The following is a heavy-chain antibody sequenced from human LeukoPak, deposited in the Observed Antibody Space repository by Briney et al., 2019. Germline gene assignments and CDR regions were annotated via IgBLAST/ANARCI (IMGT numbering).Heavy chain of an antibody. Sequence: QPGGSRRLSCAASGFTFTSYSMNWVRQAPGKGLEWISYISSTSSTIYYADSVKGRFTISRDNAKNSLYLQMNSLRAEDTAVYYCARHAFGIAPEDYWGQGTLVSVSS. J-gene: IGHJ4*02. V-gene: IGHV3-48*01. D-gene: IGHD1-14*01. CDR3: ARHAFGIAPEDY. CDR1: GFTFTSYS. CDR2: ISSTSSTI.